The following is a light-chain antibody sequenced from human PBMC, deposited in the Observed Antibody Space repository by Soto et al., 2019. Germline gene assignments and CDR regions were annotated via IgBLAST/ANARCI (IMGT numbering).Light chain of an antibody. Sequence: QSLLTYPRPVSESPGQPISISCSGTSDYVFWYQQHPGQAPNLIVYDFTRRPSAVPNRFSGSKSGNSASLTISGLQADDEAEYYCCALAGRYTSYGFGAGTKVTVL. CDR2: DFT. CDR3: CALAGRYTSYG. V-gene: IGLV2-11*01. J-gene: IGLJ1*01. CDR1: SDY.